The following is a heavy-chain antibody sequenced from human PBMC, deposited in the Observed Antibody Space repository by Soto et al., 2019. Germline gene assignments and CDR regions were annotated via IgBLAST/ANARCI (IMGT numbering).Heavy chain of an antibody. CDR2: SGDNT. CDR1: GFTFSSTA. CDR3: AKGISGSSYSPSDY. Sequence: EVQLLESGGGLVQPGGSLRLSCAASGFTFSSTAINWVRQAPGQGLEWVSVSGDNTYYADSVKGRFTMSRDNPKNTVYLQMNSLRAEDTAVYYCAKGISGSSYSPSDYWGQGSLVTVSS. V-gene: IGHV3-23*01. D-gene: IGHD2-15*01. J-gene: IGHJ4*02.